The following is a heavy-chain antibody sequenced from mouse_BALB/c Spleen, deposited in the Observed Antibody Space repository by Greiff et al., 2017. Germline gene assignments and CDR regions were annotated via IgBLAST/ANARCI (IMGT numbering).Heavy chain of an antibody. Sequence: VQLQQSGPELVKPGASVKVSYKASGYAFTSYNMYWVKQSHGKSLEWIGYIDPYNGGTSYNQKFKGKATLTVDKSSSTAYMHLNSLTSEDSAVYYCARWDYGNLYAMDYWGQGTSVTVSS. CDR3: ARWDYGNLYAMDY. CDR1: GYAFTSYN. V-gene: IGHV1S135*01. CDR2: IDPYNGGT. J-gene: IGHJ4*01. D-gene: IGHD2-1*01.